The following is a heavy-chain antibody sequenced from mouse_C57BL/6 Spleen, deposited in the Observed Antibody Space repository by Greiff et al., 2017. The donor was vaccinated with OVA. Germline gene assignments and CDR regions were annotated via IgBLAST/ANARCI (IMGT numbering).Heavy chain of an antibody. J-gene: IGHJ3*01. CDR1: GYSFTGYY. CDR3: ARGAY. CDR2: INPSTGGT. V-gene: IGHV1-43*01. Sequence: EVKLMESGPELVKPGASVKISCKASGYSFTGYYMHWVKQSSEKSLEWIGEINPSTGGTSYNQKFKGKATLTVDKSSSTAYMQLKSLTSEDSAVYYCARGAYWGQGTLVTVSA.